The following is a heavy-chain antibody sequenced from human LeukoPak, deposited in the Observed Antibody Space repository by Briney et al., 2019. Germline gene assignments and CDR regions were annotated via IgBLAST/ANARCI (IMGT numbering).Heavy chain of an antibody. J-gene: IGHJ4*02. Sequence: GGSLRLSCAPSGFTFSSYGIHWVRQAPGKGPEWVAFIPYDGTNKYYADSVKGRFTISRDNSKHTPYLQMTRLRAEDTAVYYCARDGGYYSLDYWGQGALVTVSS. V-gene: IGHV3-30*19. CDR3: ARDGGYYSLDY. CDR1: GFTFSSYG. D-gene: IGHD2/OR15-2a*01. CDR2: IPYDGTNK.